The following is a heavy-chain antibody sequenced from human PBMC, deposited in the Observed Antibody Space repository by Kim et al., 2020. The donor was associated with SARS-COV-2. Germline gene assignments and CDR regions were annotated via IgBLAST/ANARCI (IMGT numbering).Heavy chain of an antibody. CDR1: GFSFSCCA. D-gene: IGHD1-26*01. V-gene: IGHV3-23*01. CDR2: ISHDGTSS. CDR3: AKDEWDYSGMDV. J-gene: IGHJ6*02. Sequence: GGSLRLSCVASGFSFSCCAMTWVRQVPGKGPEWVSSISHDGTSSHYANSVRGRFTISRDDSKNTLYLQLNSLRGDDTALYYCAKDEWDYSGMDVWGQGPRSPSL.